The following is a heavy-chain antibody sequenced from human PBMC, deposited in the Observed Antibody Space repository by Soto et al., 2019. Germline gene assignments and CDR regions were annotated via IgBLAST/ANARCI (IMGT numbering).Heavy chain of an antibody. CDR3: AGLYYYDSSGNDY. CDR2: IYHSGST. CDR1: GGSISSSNW. J-gene: IGHJ4*02. D-gene: IGHD3-22*01. V-gene: IGHV4-4*02. Sequence: PSETLSLTCAVSGGSISSSNWWCWVRQPPGKGLEWIGEIYHSGSTNYNPSLKSRVTISVDKSKNQFSLKLSSVTAADTAVYYCAGLYYYDSSGNDYWGQGTLVTVSS.